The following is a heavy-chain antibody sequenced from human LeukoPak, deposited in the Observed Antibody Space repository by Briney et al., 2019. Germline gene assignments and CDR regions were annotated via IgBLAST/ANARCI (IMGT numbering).Heavy chain of an antibody. V-gene: IGHV3-23*01. J-gene: IGHJ4*02. D-gene: IGHD2-2*01. CDR3: ARGTVPAAHFDY. CDR1: GFTFSSYA. CDR2: IIGSGGST. Sequence: PGGSLRLSCAASGFTFSSYAMSWVRQAPGKGLEWVSAIIGSGGSTYYADSVKGRFTISRDNAKNSLYLQMNSLRAEDTAVYYCARGTVPAAHFDYWGQGTLVTVS.